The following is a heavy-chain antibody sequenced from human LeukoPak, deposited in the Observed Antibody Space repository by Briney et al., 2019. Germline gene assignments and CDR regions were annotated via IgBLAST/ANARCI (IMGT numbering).Heavy chain of an antibody. CDR1: GFTFSSYT. CDR2: ISGSGGIT. V-gene: IGHV3-23*01. Sequence: GGSLRLSCAASGFTFSSYTMSWVRQAPGKGKEWFSLISGSGGITYYADSVKGRFTISRDNSKNTLYLQMDSLRAEDTAVYYCAKDSAAVGGPTTDWGQGTLVTVSS. J-gene: IGHJ4*02. CDR3: AKDSAAVGGPTTD. D-gene: IGHD6-13*01.